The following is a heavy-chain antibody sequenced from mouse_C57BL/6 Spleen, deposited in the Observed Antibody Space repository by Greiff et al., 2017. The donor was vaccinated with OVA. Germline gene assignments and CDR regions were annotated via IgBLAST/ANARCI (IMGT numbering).Heavy chain of an antibody. CDR1: GFTFSSYG. J-gene: IGHJ4*01. V-gene: IGHV5-6*01. CDR2: ISSGGSYT. CDR3: ARHGNSMDY. Sequence: EVQLVESGGDLVEPGGSLKLSCAASGFTFSSYGMSWVRQTPDKRLEWVATISSGGSYTYYPDSVKGRFTIARDNAKNTLYLQMSSLKSEDTAMYYCARHGNSMDYWGQGTSVTVSS.